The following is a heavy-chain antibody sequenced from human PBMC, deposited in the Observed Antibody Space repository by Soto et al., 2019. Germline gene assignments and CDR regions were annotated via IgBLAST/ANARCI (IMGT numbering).Heavy chain of an antibody. Sequence: QVQLQESGPGLVKPSETLSLTCTVSGGSISSYYWSWIRQPPGKGLEWIGYIYYSGSTNYNPSLTSRVTISVDTSKNQFSLKLSSVTAADTAVYYCARLRAAAGTWDIWGQGTMVTVSS. CDR3: ARLRAAAGTWDI. CDR2: IYYSGST. V-gene: IGHV4-59*08. J-gene: IGHJ3*02. CDR1: GGSISSYY. D-gene: IGHD6-13*01.